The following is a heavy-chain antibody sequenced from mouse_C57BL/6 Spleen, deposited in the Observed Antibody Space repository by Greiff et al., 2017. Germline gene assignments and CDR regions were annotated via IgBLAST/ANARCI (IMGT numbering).Heavy chain of an antibody. Sequence: QVQLQQPGAELVMPGASVKLSCKASGYTFTSYWMHWVKQRPGQGLEWIGEIDPSDSYTNYNQKFKGKSTLTVTKSSSTAYMQLSSLTSEDSAVYYCARGASTTVVATEVDYFDDWGQGTTLTVSS. D-gene: IGHD1-1*01. CDR2: IDPSDSYT. CDR3: ARGASTTVVATEVDYFDD. V-gene: IGHV1-69*01. CDR1: GYTFTSYW. J-gene: IGHJ2*01.